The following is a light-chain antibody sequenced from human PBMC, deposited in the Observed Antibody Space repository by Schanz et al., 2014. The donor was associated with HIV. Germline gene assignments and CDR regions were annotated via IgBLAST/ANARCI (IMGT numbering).Light chain of an antibody. V-gene: IGLV2-14*01. Sequence: QSVLTQPASVSGSPGQSITISCTGTSSDVGGYNYVSWYQQHPGKAPKLMIYDVNNRPSGVSNRFSGSKSGNTASLAISGLQADDEGYYYCTSYTTNRTVAFGGGTKLTVL. J-gene: IGLJ3*02. CDR2: DVN. CDR1: SSDVGGYNY. CDR3: TSYTTNRTVA.